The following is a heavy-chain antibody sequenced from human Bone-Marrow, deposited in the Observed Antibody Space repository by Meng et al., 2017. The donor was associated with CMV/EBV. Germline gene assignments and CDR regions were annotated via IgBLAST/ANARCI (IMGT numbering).Heavy chain of an antibody. D-gene: IGHD1-26*01. Sequence: ASVKVSCKASGYTFTSYYMHWVRQAPGQGLEWMGIINPSGGSTSYAQKFQGRVTMTRDTSTSTVYMELSSLRSEDTAVYYCARANSVGAGYYYYGMDVWGQGHTVNVSS. CDR2: INPSGGST. CDR3: ARANSVGAGYYYYGMDV. CDR1: GYTFTSYY. V-gene: IGHV1-46*01. J-gene: IGHJ6*02.